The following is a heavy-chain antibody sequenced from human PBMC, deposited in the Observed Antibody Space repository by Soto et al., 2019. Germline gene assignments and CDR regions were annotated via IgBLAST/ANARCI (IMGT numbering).Heavy chain of an antibody. CDR3: ARDAIPDIVVVPAAMPAGGEFDP. V-gene: IGHV1-18*01. CDR1: GYTFTSYG. J-gene: IGHJ5*02. Sequence: ASVKVSCKASGYTFTSYGISWVRQAPGQGLERMGWISAYNGNTNYAQKLQGRVTMTTDTSTSTAYMELRSLRSDDTAVYYCARDAIPDIVVVPAAMPAGGEFDPWGQGTLVTVSS. D-gene: IGHD2-2*01. CDR2: ISAYNGNT.